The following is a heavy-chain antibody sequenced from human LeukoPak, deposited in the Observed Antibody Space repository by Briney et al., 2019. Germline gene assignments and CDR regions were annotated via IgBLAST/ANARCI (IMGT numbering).Heavy chain of an antibody. D-gene: IGHD3-3*01. CDR3: ARGTSTYDFWSGYYLLDY. V-gene: IGHV1-46*01. J-gene: IGHJ4*02. CDR1: GYTFTNYY. Sequence: ASVTVSCKASGYTFTNYYMHWVRQAPGQGLEWMGIINPTGGSTSYAQNFQGRVIVTRDTSTSTVYMELSSLRSEDTAVYYCARGTSTYDFWSGYYLLDYWGQGTLVTVSS. CDR2: INPTGGST.